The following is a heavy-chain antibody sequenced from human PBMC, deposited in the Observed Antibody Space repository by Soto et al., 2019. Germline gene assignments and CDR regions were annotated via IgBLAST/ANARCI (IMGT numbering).Heavy chain of an antibody. CDR3: AHRSYNGWYDFDY. CDR2: MYWDDDK. Sequence: QITLKESGPTLVKPTQTLTLTCTFSGFSLSTSGVGVGWIRQPPGKDLEWLALMYWDDDKRYRPSLQSRLTNNKDTSNHQVVPTSTNMDPVSTATYYSAHRSYNGWYDFDYWGQGTLVTVSS. D-gene: IGHD6-19*01. V-gene: IGHV2-5*02. J-gene: IGHJ4*02. CDR1: GFSLSTSGVG.